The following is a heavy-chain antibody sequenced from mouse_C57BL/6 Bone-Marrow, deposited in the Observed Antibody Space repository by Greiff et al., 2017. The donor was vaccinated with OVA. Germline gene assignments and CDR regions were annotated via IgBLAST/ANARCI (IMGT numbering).Heavy chain of an antibody. CDR2: IYPRSGNT. CDR1: GYTFTSYG. Sequence: VKLMESGAELARPGASVKLSCKASGYTFTSYGISWVQQRTGQGLEWIGEIYPRSGNTYYDEKFKGKATLTADKSSSTAYMELRSLTSEDSAVYCGARGYCYGSSWFDYWGQGTLVTVSA. V-gene: IGHV1-81*01. CDR3: ARGYCYGSSWFDY. J-gene: IGHJ3*01. D-gene: IGHD1-1*01.